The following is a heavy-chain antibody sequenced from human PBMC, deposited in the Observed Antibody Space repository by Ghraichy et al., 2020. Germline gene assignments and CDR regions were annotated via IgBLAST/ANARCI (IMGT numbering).Heavy chain of an antibody. CDR2: ISGSGGNT. CDR3: AKTETSSTIGWFDP. J-gene: IGHJ5*02. D-gene: IGHD2-2*01. V-gene: IGHV3-23*01. Sequence: GGSLRLSCAASGFTFNNYAMSWVRQAPGKGLEWVSAISGSGGNTYYADSVKGRFTISRENSKNMLHLQMNSLRAEDTAVYYCAKTETSSTIGWFDPWGQGTLVTVSS. CDR1: GFTFNNYA.